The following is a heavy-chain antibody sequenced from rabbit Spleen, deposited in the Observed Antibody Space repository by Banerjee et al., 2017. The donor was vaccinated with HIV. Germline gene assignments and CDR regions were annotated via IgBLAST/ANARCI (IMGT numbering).Heavy chain of an antibody. D-gene: IGHD7-1*01. CDR1: GLDFNNIYW. CDR2: IGVGSGGNT. CDR3: ARDTGTSFSTYGMDL. V-gene: IGHV1S40*01. Sequence: QSLEESGGDLVQPGGSLTLTCTASGLDFNNIYWVCWVRQARGKGLEWIACIGVGSGGNTWYANWAKGRFTISKTSSTTVTLQMTSLTAADTATYFCARDTGTSFSTYGMDLWGQGTLVTVS. J-gene: IGHJ6*01.